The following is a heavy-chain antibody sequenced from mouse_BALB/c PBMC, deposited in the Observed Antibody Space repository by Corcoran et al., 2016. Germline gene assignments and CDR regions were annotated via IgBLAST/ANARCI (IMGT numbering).Heavy chain of an antibody. CDR1: GYTFTSYV. CDR3: ARYYGNYYFDY. V-gene: IGHV1S136*01. Sequence: EVKLQQSGPELVKPGASVKMSCKASGYTFTSYVMHWVKQKTGQGLEWSGYINPYNVGTKYNEKFKGKATLTSDKSSSTAYMELSSLTSEDSAVYSCARYYGNYYFDYWGQGTTLTVSS. CDR2: INPYNVGT. D-gene: IGHD2-1*01. J-gene: IGHJ2*01.